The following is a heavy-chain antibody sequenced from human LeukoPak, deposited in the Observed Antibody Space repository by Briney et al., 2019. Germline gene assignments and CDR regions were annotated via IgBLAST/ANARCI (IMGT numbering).Heavy chain of an antibody. V-gene: IGHV4-39*01. J-gene: IGHJ2*01. CDR3: XXHRGSSGYQGYFDL. CDR1: GGSISSSSYY. D-gene: IGHD3-22*01. CDR2: IYYSGST. Sequence: PSETLSLTCTVSGGSISSSSYYWGWIRQPPGKGLEWIGSIYYSGSTYYNPSLKSRVTISVDTSKNQFSLKLSSVTAADTAVYXXXXHRGSSGYQGYFDLWGRGTLVTVSS.